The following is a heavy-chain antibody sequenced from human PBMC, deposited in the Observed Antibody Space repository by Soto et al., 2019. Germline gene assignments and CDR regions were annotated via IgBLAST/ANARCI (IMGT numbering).Heavy chain of an antibody. CDR3: ARESNDYGARFDP. CDR1: GFTFSSYS. Sequence: GGSLRLSCAASGFTFSSYSMNWVHLAPGKGLEWISHITRSGSSMYYADSVKGRFTISRDNAKNSLYLQMNSLRDGDTAVYYCARESNDYGARFDPWGQGTLVTVSS. V-gene: IGHV3-48*02. CDR2: ITRSGSSM. D-gene: IGHD4-17*01. J-gene: IGHJ5*02.